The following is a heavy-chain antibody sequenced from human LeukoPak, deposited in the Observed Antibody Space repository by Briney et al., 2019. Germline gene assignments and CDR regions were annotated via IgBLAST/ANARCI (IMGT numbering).Heavy chain of an antibody. D-gene: IGHD3-10*01. CDR3: VKDETVSGVNYFAS. CDR1: GFSFSSYA. J-gene: IGHJ4*02. Sequence: SGGSLRLPCSASGFSFSSYAMSWVRQSPGKGLEWVSGVIHSVDVAFYVDSVKGRFTISRDNSKGTLYLQMSSLRAEDTAMYYCVKDETVSGVNYFASWGQGTLVTVSS. V-gene: IGHV3-23*01. CDR2: VIHSVDVA.